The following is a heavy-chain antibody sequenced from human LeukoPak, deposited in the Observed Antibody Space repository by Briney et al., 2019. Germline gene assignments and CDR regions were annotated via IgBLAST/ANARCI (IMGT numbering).Heavy chain of an antibody. D-gene: IGHD4-11*01. Sequence: SETLSLTCAVYGGSFSGYYWSWIRQPPGKGLEWIGEINHSGSTNYNPSLKSRVPISVDTSKNQFSLKLRSVTAADTAVYYCARGLSLFLTTVTPTGYGMDVWGQGTTVTVSS. CDR2: INHSGST. CDR1: GGSFSGYY. CDR3: ARGLSLFLTTVTPTGYGMDV. V-gene: IGHV4-34*01. J-gene: IGHJ6*02.